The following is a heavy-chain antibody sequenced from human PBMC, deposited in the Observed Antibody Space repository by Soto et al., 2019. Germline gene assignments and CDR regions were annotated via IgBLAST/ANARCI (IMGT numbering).Heavy chain of an antibody. CDR3: GRRRTDSYAMDV. V-gene: IGHV1-18*01. J-gene: IGHJ6*02. D-gene: IGHD2-8*02. CDR2: ISPYNGRT. Sequence: ATVKVSCKASGYSVTRYGIGWVRQAPGQGPEWMGWISPYNGRTNYAQHVNGRVIMTTDIYTNTVYLELRSLRSDDTAMYYCGRRRTDSYAMDVWGQGTTVTVSS. CDR1: GYSVTRYG.